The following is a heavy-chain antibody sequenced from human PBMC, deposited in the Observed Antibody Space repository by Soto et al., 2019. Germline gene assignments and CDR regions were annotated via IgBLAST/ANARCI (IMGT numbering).Heavy chain of an antibody. CDR3: ARDTYYDFWSGYYRDAFDI. V-gene: IGHV3-7*01. CDR2: IKQDGSEK. Sequence: GGSLRLSCAASGFTFSSYWMSWVRQAPGKGLEWVANIKQDGSEKYYVDSVKGRLTISRDNAKNSLYLQMNSLRAEDTAVYYCARDTYYDFWSGYYRDAFDIWGQGTMVTVSS. D-gene: IGHD3-3*01. CDR1: GFTFSSYW. J-gene: IGHJ3*02.